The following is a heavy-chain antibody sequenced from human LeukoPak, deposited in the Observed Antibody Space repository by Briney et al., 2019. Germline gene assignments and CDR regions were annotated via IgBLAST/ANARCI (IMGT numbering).Heavy chain of an antibody. J-gene: IGHJ5*02. Sequence: GASVKVSCKASGYTFTGYYMHWVRQAPGQGLEWMGWINPNSGGTNYAQKFQGRVTMTRDTSISTAYMELSRLRSDDTAVYYCAREPPHCSSTSCYIWFDPWGQGTLVTVSS. CDR2: INPNSGGT. CDR3: AREPPHCSSTSCYIWFDP. D-gene: IGHD2-2*02. CDR1: GYTFTGYY. V-gene: IGHV1-2*02.